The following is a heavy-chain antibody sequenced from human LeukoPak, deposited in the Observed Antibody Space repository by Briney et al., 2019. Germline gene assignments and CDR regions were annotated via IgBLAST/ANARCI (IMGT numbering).Heavy chain of an antibody. V-gene: IGHV4-59*08. D-gene: IGHD3-3*01. CDR2: IYYSGST. CDR1: GDSISSYY. J-gene: IGHJ3*02. Sequence: SETLSLTCTVSGDSISSYYWSWIRQPPGKGLEWIGYIYYSGSTNYNPSLKSRATISVDTSKNQFSLKLSSVTAADTAVYFSARHTNRLDAFDIWGQGTMVTVSS. CDR3: ARHTNRLDAFDI.